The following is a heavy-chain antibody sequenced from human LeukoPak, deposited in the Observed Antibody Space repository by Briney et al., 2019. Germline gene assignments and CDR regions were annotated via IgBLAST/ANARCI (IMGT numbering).Heavy chain of an antibody. CDR2: INPNSGGT. CDR1: GYTFTGYY. CDR3: ARDFLGANDAFDI. V-gene: IGHV1-2*02. D-gene: IGHD1-26*01. J-gene: IGHJ3*02. Sequence: ASVKVSCKASGYTFTGYYMHWVRQGPGQGLEWVGWINPNSGGTNYAQKFQGRVTMTRDTSISTAYMELSRLRSDDTAVYYCARDFLGANDAFDIWGQGTMVTVSS.